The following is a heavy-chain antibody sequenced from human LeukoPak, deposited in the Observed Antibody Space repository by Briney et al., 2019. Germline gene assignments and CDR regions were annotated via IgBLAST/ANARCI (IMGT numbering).Heavy chain of an antibody. D-gene: IGHD2-21*01. Sequence: PGGSLRLSCAASGFTFSSYVMTWVRQAPGKGLEWVSAISGSGGNTYYADSVKGRFTISRDNSKNTLNLQMNSLRAEDTAVYYCAFKGHTDHYWGQGTLVTVSS. J-gene: IGHJ4*02. CDR3: AFKGHTDHY. V-gene: IGHV3-23*01. CDR2: ISGSGGNT. CDR1: GFTFSSYV.